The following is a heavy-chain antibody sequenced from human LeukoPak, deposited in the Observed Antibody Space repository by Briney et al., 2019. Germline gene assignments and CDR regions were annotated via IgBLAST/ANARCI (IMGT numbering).Heavy chain of an antibody. D-gene: IGHD6-13*01. CDR3: ARDPSSLNGFFDS. CDR1: GFTFRSYW. CDR2: IETDGSST. Sequence: GGSLRLSCEASGFTFRSYWMHWVRHAPGKGLMWVSRIETDGSSTNYTDSVKGRFTISRDNATNTVYLQMNSLRADDTAVYYCARDPSSLNGFFDSWGQGTLVTVSS. V-gene: IGHV3-74*01. J-gene: IGHJ4*02.